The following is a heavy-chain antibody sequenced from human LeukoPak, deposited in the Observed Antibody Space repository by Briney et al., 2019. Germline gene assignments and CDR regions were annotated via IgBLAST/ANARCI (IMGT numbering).Heavy chain of an antibody. Sequence: GGSLRLSCAASGFTFSSYWMNWVRQAPGKGLVWVSRIASDGSSTTYADSVKGRFSISRDNAKNTLYLQMNSLRVEDTAVYYCAGGRPHGNDYWGQGTLVTVSS. CDR3: AGGRPHGNDY. D-gene: IGHD4-23*01. CDR2: IASDGSST. J-gene: IGHJ4*02. V-gene: IGHV3-74*01. CDR1: GFTFSSYW.